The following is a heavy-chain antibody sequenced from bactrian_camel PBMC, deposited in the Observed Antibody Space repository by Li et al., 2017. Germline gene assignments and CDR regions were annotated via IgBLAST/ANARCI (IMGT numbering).Heavy chain of an antibody. V-gene: IGHV3S31*01. CDR1: GTITYA. J-gene: IGHJ4*01. Sequence: VQLVESGGGLVHPGGSLTLSCAHSGTITYAMTWVRQAPGKGLEWVSAMYNANGNTYYADSVKGRFTISVDKAKRMLYLQMNSLKTEDTGMYYCGRGPYSDYGAPELWGQGTQVTVS. D-gene: IGHD4*01. CDR3: GRGPYSDYGAPEL. CDR2: MYNANGNT.